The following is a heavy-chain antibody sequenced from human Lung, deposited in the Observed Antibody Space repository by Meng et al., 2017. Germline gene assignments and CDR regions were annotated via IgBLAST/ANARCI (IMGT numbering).Heavy chain of an antibody. CDR1: GFTITGFS. D-gene: IGHD5-18*01. CDR3: AKEAAMAS. J-gene: IGHJ5*02. V-gene: IGHV3-23*01. Sequence: EGQLIESGGGLVQPGGSLRVSCAPSGFTITGFSMTWVRQAPGKGLEWVSTISSTGDSTFYPDSVKGRFIVSRDNSKNTLYLQMNSLRAEDTAIYYCAKEAAMASWGQGTLVTVSS. CDR2: ISSTGDST.